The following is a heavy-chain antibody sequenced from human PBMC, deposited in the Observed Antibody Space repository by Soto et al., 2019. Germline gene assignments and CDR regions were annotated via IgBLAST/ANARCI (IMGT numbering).Heavy chain of an antibody. CDR3: ARYCSGGSCYPEPEYYFDY. J-gene: IGHJ4*02. CDR2: ISAYNGNT. Sequence: ASVKVSCKASGYTFTSYGISWVRQAPGQGLEWMGWISAYNGNTNYAQKLQGRVTMTTDTSTSTAYMELRSLRSDDTAVYYCARYCSGGSCYPEPEYYFDYWGQGTLVTVSS. D-gene: IGHD2-15*01. V-gene: IGHV1-18*01. CDR1: GYTFTSYG.